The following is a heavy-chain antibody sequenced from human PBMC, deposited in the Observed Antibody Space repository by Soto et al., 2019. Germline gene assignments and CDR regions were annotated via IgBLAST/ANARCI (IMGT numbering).Heavy chain of an antibody. CDR3: ARDGGRHSVGIDY. J-gene: IGHJ4*02. CDR1: GGTFSSYS. D-gene: IGHD1-26*01. CDR2: IIPIFGTA. V-gene: IGHV1-69*01. Sequence: QVQLVQSGAEVKKPGSSVKVSCKASGGTFSSYSINWVRQAPGQGLEWMGEIIPIFGTANYTEKFQGRVTITADESTSTAYMELSSLRSEDTAVYYCARDGGRHSVGIDYWGQGTLVTVSS.